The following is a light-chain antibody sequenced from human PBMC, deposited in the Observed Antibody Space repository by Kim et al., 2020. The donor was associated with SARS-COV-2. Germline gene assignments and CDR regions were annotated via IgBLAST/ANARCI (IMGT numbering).Light chain of an antibody. CDR1: RGHSRNA. V-gene: IGLV4-69*01. CDR2: LNSDGSH. J-gene: IGLJ3*02. Sequence: QPVLTQSPSASASLGAAVKLTCTLSRGHSRNAIAWHQQQPERGPRYLMKLNSDGSHTKGDGIPDRFSGSSSGAERYLTASSLQSEDEADYYCQTSDTLIHVFGGGTQLTVL. CDR3: QTSDTLIHV.